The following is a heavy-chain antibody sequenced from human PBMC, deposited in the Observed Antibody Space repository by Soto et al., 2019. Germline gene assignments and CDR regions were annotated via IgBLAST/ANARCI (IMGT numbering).Heavy chain of an antibody. Sequence: GASVKVSCKASGGTFSSYTTSWVRQAPGQGLEWMGRIIPILGIANYAQKFQGRVTITADKSTSTAYMELSSLRSEDTAVYYCARVNRAEGRYCSSTSCKPMWGNYYYYMDVWGKGTKVTVSS. J-gene: IGHJ6*03. D-gene: IGHD2-2*01. CDR2: IIPILGIA. V-gene: IGHV1-69*02. CDR1: GGTFSSYT. CDR3: ARVNRAEGRYCSSTSCKPMWGNYYYYMDV.